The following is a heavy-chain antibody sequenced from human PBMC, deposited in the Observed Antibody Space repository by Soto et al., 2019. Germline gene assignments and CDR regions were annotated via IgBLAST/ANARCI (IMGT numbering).Heavy chain of an antibody. CDR1: GYTFTSYD. Sequence: QVQLVQSGAEVKKPGASVKVSCKASGYTFTSYDINWVRQATGQGLEWMGWMNPNSGNTVYAQKFQGRVTMTRNTSISTAYMELSSLRAEVTAGDYCARERSYGLDYWGQGTLVTVSS. V-gene: IGHV1-8*01. CDR2: MNPNSGNT. J-gene: IGHJ4*02. CDR3: ARERSYGLDY. D-gene: IGHD5-18*01.